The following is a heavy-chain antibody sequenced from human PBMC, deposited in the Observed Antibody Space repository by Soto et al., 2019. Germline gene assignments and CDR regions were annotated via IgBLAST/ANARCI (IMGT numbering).Heavy chain of an antibody. D-gene: IGHD7-27*01. J-gene: IGHJ4*02. CDR2: IKTDGSST. V-gene: IGHV3-74*01. CDR3: ARVGTGAYYFDY. Sequence: PGGSLTLSCAASGFNFSSYWMRWVRQAPGKGLVWVSRIKTDGSSTGYADSVKGRFTIFRDNALNTLYLQMKSLTAEDTALYYCARVGTGAYYFDYWGLGTLVTVSS. CDR1: GFNFSSYW.